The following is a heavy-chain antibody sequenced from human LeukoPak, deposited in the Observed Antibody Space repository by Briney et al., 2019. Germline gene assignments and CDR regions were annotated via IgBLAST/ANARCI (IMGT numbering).Heavy chain of an antibody. CDR1: GFTFSNYA. CDR3: VKALGYSSQGGDY. J-gene: IGHJ4*02. Sequence: PTGGSLRLSCAASGFTFSNYAMKWVRQAPGKGLEWVSGISASGGTTYYADSVKGRFTISRDNSKNTLSLQMNSLRVEDTALYYCVKALGYSSQGGDYWGQGTLVTVSS. V-gene: IGHV3-23*01. CDR2: ISASGGTT. D-gene: IGHD6-13*01.